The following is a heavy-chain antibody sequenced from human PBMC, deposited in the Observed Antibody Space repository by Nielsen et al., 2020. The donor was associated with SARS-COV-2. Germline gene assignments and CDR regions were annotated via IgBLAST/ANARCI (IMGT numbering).Heavy chain of an antibody. CDR3: ARAWMGDFWSGVTGYYYYYGMDV. Sequence: ASVKVSCKVSGYTLTELSMHWVRQAPGQGLEWMGWINPNSGGTNYAQKFQGWVTMTRDTSISTAYMELSRLRSDDTAVYYCARAWMGDFWSGVTGYYYYYGMDVWGQGTTVTVSS. CDR2: INPNSGGT. V-gene: IGHV1-2*04. CDR1: GYTLTELS. D-gene: IGHD3-3*01. J-gene: IGHJ6*02.